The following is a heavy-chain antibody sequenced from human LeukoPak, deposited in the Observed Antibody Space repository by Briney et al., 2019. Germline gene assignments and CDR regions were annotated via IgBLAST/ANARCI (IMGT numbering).Heavy chain of an antibody. J-gene: IGHJ4*02. V-gene: IGHV3-66*02. CDR2: IYRGGST. CDR1: GFTVSSNY. CDR3: ARDGDGYNPRFDY. Sequence: GGSLRLSCAASGFTVSSNYMSWVRQAPGKGLEWVSVIYRGGSTYYADSVKGRFTISRDSSKNTLYLQMNSLRAEDTAVYYCARDGDGYNPRFDYWGQGTLVTVSS. D-gene: IGHD5-24*01.